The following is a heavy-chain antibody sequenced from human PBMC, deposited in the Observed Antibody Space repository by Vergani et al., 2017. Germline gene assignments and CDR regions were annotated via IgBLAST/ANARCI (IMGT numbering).Heavy chain of an antibody. Sequence: EVQLVESGGGLVQPGRSLRLSCAASGFTFSSYSMNWVRQAPGKGLEWVSSISSSSSYIYYADSVKGRFTISRDNAKNSLYLQMNSLRAEDTAVYYCARAPHCSSTSCYGFDYWGQGTLVTVSS. V-gene: IGHV3-21*01. CDR3: ARAPHCSSTSCYGFDY. CDR2: ISSSSSYI. D-gene: IGHD2-2*01. CDR1: GFTFSSYS. J-gene: IGHJ4*02.